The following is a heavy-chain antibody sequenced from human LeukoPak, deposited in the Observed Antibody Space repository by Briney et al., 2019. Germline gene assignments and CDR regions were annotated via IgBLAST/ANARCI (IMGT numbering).Heavy chain of an antibody. D-gene: IGHD1-20*01. CDR1: GYTFTDYY. CDR2: VDPEDGET. V-gene: IGHV1-69-2*01. CDR3: ATGITARLDY. J-gene: IGHJ4*02. Sequence: GASVKVSCKASGYTFTDYYMHWVQQAPGKGLEWMGRVDPEDGETIYAEKFQGRVTITADTSTDTAYMELSSLRSEDTAVYYCATGITARLDYWGQGTLVTVSS.